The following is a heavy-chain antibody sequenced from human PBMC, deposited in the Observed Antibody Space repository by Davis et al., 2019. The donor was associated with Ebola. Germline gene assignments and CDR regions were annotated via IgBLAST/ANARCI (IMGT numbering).Heavy chain of an antibody. CDR1: GFTFSDYY. Sequence: GGSLRLSCAASGFTFSDYYMSWIRQAPGKGLEWVSYISSSSSYTNYADSVKGRFTISRDNAKNSLYLQMNSLRAEDTAVYYCARRRDYYYYMDVWGKGTTVTVSS. J-gene: IGHJ6*03. V-gene: IGHV3-11*06. CDR3: ARRRDYYYYMDV. CDR2: ISSSSSYT.